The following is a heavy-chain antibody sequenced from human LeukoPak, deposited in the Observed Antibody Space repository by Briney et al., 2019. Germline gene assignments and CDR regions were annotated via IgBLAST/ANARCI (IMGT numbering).Heavy chain of an antibody. CDR1: SGSISSYY. CDR3: AAADWESFYFDS. D-gene: IGHD1-26*01. Sequence: SSETLSLTCTVSSGSISSYYWSWIRQPPGKGLEWIGFTSYSEGTYYNPSLMSRITISVDRSQNQFSLKMRDVTAADTAVYFCAAADWESFYFDSWGQGALVAVSS. V-gene: IGHV4-59*06. CDR2: TSYSEGT. J-gene: IGHJ4*02.